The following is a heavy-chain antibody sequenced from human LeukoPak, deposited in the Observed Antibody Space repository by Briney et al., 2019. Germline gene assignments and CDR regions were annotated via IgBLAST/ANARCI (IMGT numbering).Heavy chain of an antibody. J-gene: IGHJ4*02. CDR3: TSGLYYDSWSDLFDY. D-gene: IGHD3-3*01. CDR2: IRRKANGGTT. CDR1: GFTFGDYA. Sequence: GGSLRLSCTASGFTFGDYAMSWVRQAPGKGPEWVGFIRRKANGGTTEYAASVKGRFTISRDDSKSIAYLQMNSLKTEDTAVYYCTSGLYYDSWSDLFDYWGPGTLVTVSS. V-gene: IGHV3-49*04.